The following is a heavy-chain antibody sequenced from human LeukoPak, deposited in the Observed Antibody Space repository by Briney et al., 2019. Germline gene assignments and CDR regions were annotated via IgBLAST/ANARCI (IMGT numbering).Heavy chain of an antibody. Sequence: PGGSLRLSCAASGFTFSSYAMHWVRQAPGKGLKWVAVISYDGSNKYYADSVKGRFSISRDNSKSTLYLQMNSLRAEDTAVYYCARARGVSTGYRPIDYWGQGTLVTVSS. CDR1: GFTFSSYA. CDR3: ARARGVSTGYRPIDY. D-gene: IGHD3-22*01. CDR2: ISYDGSNK. V-gene: IGHV3-30-3*01. J-gene: IGHJ4*02.